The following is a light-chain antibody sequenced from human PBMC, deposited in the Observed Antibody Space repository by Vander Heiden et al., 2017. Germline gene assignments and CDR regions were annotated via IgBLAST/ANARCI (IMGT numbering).Light chain of an antibody. Sequence: EIVMTPSPAHLSLSPGETAPLSCRASQSVSSNLDWYQQNPGQAPRLLIYCASTRANGIPDRFNGSGSGTEFTLTSSSRQSEDFAVYYWQQDNNSYTFGQGTKMEIK. CDR2: CAS. CDR1: QSVSSN. V-gene: IGKV3-15*01. J-gene: IGKJ2*01. CDR3: QQDNNSYT.